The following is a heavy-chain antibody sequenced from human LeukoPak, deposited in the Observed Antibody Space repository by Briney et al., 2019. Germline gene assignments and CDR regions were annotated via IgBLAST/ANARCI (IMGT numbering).Heavy chain of an antibody. Sequence: GGSLRLSCAASGFTFSNAWMSWVRQAPGKGLEWVSTISGGFYNTYYADSVKGRFTISRDNSKNTLYLEMNSLRVEDTAVYYCAKAVAGLFDYWGQGALVTVSS. V-gene: IGHV3-23*01. J-gene: IGHJ4*02. D-gene: IGHD6-19*01. CDR1: GFTFSNAW. CDR2: ISGGFYNT. CDR3: AKAVAGLFDY.